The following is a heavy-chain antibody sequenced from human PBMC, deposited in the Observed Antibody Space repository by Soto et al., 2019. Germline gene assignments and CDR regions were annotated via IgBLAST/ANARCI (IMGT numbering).Heavy chain of an antibody. CDR2: IMPIFGTP. D-gene: IGHD3-10*01. V-gene: IGHV1-69*13. CDR3: ARVHSSGIFYFVDP. CDR1: GGTFDSYV. Sequence: VKVSCKASGGTFDSYVISWLRQAPGQGLEWMGGIMPIFGTPNYAQKFRGRVTISADESTSTAYLELSSLTSDDTAVYYCARVHSSGIFYFVDPWGQGTLVTVSS. J-gene: IGHJ5*02.